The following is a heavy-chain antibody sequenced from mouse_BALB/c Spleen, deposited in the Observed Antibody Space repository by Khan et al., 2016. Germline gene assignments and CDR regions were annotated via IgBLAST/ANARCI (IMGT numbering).Heavy chain of an antibody. V-gene: IGHV9-3-1*01. CDR2: INTYSGES. CDR3: ARYRYYYGSSRYFDV. J-gene: IGHJ1*01. CDR1: GYTFTNYG. D-gene: IGHD1-1*01. Sequence: QIQLVQSGPELKKPGKTVKISCKASGYTFTNYGMNWVKQAPGKGLKWMGWINTYSGESTYADDFKGRFAFSLETSANTAYLQINNLKNEDPATYVCARYRYYYGSSRYFDVWGAGTTVTVSS.